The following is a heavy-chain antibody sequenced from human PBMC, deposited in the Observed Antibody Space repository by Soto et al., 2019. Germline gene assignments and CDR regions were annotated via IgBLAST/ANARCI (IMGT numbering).Heavy chain of an antibody. J-gene: IGHJ4*02. CDR3: ARIEMASIK. CDR2: IYYTGST. V-gene: IGHV4-31*03. Sequence: TLSLTCRVSGASIRSGGYYWSWLRQSPGKGLEWIGHIYYTGSTFYSPSLKSRLTISLDTSKNQFSLDLRSVTAADTAMYYCARIEMASIKWGRGTLVTVSS. CDR1: GASIRSGGYY.